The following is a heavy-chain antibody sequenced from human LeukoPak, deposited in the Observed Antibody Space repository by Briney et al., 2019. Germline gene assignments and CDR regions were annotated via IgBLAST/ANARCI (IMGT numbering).Heavy chain of an antibody. D-gene: IGHD6-6*01. J-gene: IGHJ6*03. Sequence: GGSLRLSCAASGFTFSSYGMHWVRQAPGKGLEWVAVIWYDGSNKYYADSVKGRFTISRDNSNNTLYLQMNSLRAEDTAVYYCARAASIARYYYYYMDVWGKGTTVTVSS. V-gene: IGHV3-33*01. CDR3: ARAASIARYYYYYMDV. CDR1: GFTFSSYG. CDR2: IWYDGSNK.